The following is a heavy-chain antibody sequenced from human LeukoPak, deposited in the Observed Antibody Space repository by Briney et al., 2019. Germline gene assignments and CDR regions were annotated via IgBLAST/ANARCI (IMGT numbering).Heavy chain of an antibody. CDR3: AIRSPNSVWEWSLDY. D-gene: IGHD3-3*01. V-gene: IGHV1-69*05. CDR2: IIPIFGTA. Sequence: ASVKVSYKASGGTFSSYAISWVRQAPGQGLEWMGRIIPIFGTANYAQKFQGRVTITTDESTSTAYMELSSLRSEDTAVYYCAIRSPNSVWEWSLDYWGQGTLVTVSS. CDR1: GGTFSSYA. J-gene: IGHJ4*02.